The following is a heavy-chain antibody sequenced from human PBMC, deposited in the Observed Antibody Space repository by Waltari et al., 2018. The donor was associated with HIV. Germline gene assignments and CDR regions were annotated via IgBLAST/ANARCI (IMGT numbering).Heavy chain of an antibody. V-gene: IGHV4-39*01. CDR3: VRHWVYGSVPSAIRTFDN. CDR2: ISYSGTT. J-gene: IGHJ4*02. D-gene: IGHD3-10*01. CDR1: GDSISDTPFY. Sequence: QLQMQESGPGLVKPSETLSLTCSVSGDSISDTPFYWGWIRQPPGKGLEWLGSISYSGTTYSKASLSSRVIVSVATPKNQFSLHLRSVTAADTAVYYCVRHWVYGSVPSAIRTFDNWGQGTLVTVSS.